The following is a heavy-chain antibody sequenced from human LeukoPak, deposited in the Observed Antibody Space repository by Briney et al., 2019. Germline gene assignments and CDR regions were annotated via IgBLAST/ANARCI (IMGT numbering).Heavy chain of an antibody. CDR3: ARAPSYYYDSSGQPNFDY. CDR1: GYTFTSYD. CDR2: MNPNSGNT. D-gene: IGHD3-22*01. J-gene: IGHJ4*02. V-gene: IGHV1-8*01. Sequence: ASVKVSCKASGYTFTSYDINWVRQATGQGLEWMGWMNPNSGNTGYAQKFQGRVTMTRNTSISTAYMELSSLRSEDTAVYYCARAPSYYYDSSGQPNFDYWGQGTLVTVSS.